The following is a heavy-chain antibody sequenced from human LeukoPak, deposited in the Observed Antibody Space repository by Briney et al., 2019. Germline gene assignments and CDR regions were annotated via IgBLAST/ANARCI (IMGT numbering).Heavy chain of an antibody. Sequence: SVKVSCKTSGGTFRSYGLNWVRQAPGQGLEWMGGFIPILGTPKYAQNLQGRVTITADESTSTGYMELSSLRYEDTAVYYCARGLYCRSSTSCSDYGMDVWGQGTTVTVSS. CDR1: GGTFRSYG. D-gene: IGHD2-15*01. CDR2: FIPILGTP. J-gene: IGHJ6*02. V-gene: IGHV1-69*01. CDR3: ARGLYCRSSTSCSDYGMDV.